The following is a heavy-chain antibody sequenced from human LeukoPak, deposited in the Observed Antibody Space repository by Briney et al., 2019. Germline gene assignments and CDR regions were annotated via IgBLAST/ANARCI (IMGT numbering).Heavy chain of an antibody. CDR1: GYTLTELS. D-gene: IGHD3-3*01. CDR2: FDPEDGET. J-gene: IGHJ3*02. V-gene: IGHV1-24*01. CDR3: ARDGGYYDFWSGYYTDAFDI. Sequence: ASVKVSSKVSGYTLTELSMHWVRQAPGKGLEWMGGFDPEDGETIYAQKFQGRVTMTEDTSTDTAYMELSSLRSEDTAVYYCARDGGYYDFWSGYYTDAFDIWGQGTMVTVSS.